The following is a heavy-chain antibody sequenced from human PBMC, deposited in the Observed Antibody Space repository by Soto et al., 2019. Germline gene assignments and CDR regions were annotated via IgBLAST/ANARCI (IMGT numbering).Heavy chain of an antibody. CDR1: GFTFSDYA. CDR3: AKGGRQWLVTSDFNY. CDR2: VSHDGRNT. D-gene: IGHD6-19*01. V-gene: IGHV3-30*18. Sequence: VQLVESGGGVVQPGRSLRLSCAASGFTFSDYAMHWVRQAPGKGLEWVAVVSHDGRNTHYADSVKGRFTISRDSAKNTVSLEMTSLRAEATAVYYCAKGGRQWLVTSDFNYWGQGALVTVSS. J-gene: IGHJ4*02.